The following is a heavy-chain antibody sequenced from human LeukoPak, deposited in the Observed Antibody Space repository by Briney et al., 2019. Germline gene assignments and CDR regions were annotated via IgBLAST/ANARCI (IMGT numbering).Heavy chain of an antibody. CDR1: GGSISSSSYY. V-gene: IGHV4-39*01. J-gene: IGHJ4*02. CDR2: LYYGGST. Sequence: SETLSLTCTVSGGSISSSSYYWGWIRQPPGKGLECIASLYYGGSTYYNPSLKSRVTISVDTSKNQVSLKLSSVTAADTAVYYCVRRGSSSSFDYWGQGTLVTVSS. D-gene: IGHD6-6*01. CDR3: VRRGSSSSFDY.